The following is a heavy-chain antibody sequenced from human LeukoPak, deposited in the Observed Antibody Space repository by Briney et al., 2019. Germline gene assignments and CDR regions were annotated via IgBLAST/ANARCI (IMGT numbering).Heavy chain of an antibody. J-gene: IGHJ3*02. CDR2: IIPIFGTA. CDR3: ARDGEYSSSSGFAFDI. V-gene: IGHV1-69*13. D-gene: IGHD6-6*01. Sequence: RASVKVSCKASGYTFTSYDINWVRQAPGQGLEWMGGIIPIFGTANYAQKFQGRVTITADESTSTAYMELSSLRSEDTAVYYCARDGEYSSSSGFAFDIWGQGTMVTVSS. CDR1: GYTFTSYD.